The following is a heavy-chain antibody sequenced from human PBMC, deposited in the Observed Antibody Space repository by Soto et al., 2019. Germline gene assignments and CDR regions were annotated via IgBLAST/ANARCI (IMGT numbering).Heavy chain of an antibody. Sequence: SETLSLTCTVSGGSISSYYWSWIRQPPGKGLEWIGYIYYSGSTNYNPSLKSRVTISVDTSKNQFSLKLSSVTAAYTAVYYCASRCSWYSYFDYWGQGTLVTVSS. CDR1: GGSISSYY. J-gene: IGHJ4*02. CDR2: IYYSGST. V-gene: IGHV4-59*01. D-gene: IGHD6-13*01. CDR3: ASRCSWYSYFDY.